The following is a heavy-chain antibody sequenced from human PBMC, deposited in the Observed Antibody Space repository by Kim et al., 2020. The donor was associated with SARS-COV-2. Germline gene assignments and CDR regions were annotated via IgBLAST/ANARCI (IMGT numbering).Heavy chain of an antibody. CDR1: GYTFTTYN. V-gene: IGHV1-3*01. CDR3: ARELPYGSGSYDY. CDR2: INSGYGDT. D-gene: IGHD3-10*01. Sequence: ASVKVSCKASGYTFTTYNIHWVRQAPGQRLECIGLINSGYGDTKYLQKFQARVTITGDTSASTVYMELSSLRFEDTAVYYCARELPYGSGSYDYWGQGTLVTVSS. J-gene: IGHJ4*02.